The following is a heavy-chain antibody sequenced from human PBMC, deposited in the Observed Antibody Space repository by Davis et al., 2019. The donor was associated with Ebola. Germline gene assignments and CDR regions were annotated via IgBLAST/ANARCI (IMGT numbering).Heavy chain of an antibody. D-gene: IGHD6-13*01. CDR2: MNPNSGNT. CDR3: ARAHHLIAAAGGDYYYGMDV. Sequence: AASVKVSCKASGYTFTSYDINWVRQATGQGLEWQGWMNPNSGNTGYAQKFQGRVTMTRNTSISTAYMELSSLRSEDTAVYYCARAHHLIAAAGGDYYYGMDVWGKGTTVTVSS. CDR1: GYTFTSYD. V-gene: IGHV1-8*01. J-gene: IGHJ6*04.